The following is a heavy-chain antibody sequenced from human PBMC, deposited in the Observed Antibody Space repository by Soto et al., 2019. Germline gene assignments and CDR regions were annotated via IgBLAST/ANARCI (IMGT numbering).Heavy chain of an antibody. D-gene: IGHD3-22*01. Sequence: ASVKVSCKASGYTFTSYAMHWVRQAPGQRLEWMGWVNAGNGNTKYSQKFQGRVTITRDTSASTAYMELSSLRSEDTAVYYCARASPYYYDSSGYYRDDYWGQGTLVTVSS. CDR3: ARASPYYYDSSGYYRDDY. CDR2: VNAGNGNT. V-gene: IGHV1-3*01. CDR1: GYTFTSYA. J-gene: IGHJ4*02.